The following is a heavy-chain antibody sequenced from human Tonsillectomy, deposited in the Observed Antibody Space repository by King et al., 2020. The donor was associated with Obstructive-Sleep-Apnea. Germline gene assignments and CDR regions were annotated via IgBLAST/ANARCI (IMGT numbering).Heavy chain of an antibody. CDR1: GFTFTSSA. V-gene: IGHV1-58*02. J-gene: IGHJ6*02. CDR2: IVVGSGNT. Sequence: QLVQSGPEVKKPGTSVKVSCKASGFTFTSSAMQWVRQARGQRLEWIGWIVVGSGNTNYAQKFQERVTITRDMSTSTAYMELSSLRSEDTAVYYCAESKYYYDSSGTSTYGMDVWGQGTTVTVSS. D-gene: IGHD3-22*01. CDR3: AESKYYYDSSGTSTYGMDV.